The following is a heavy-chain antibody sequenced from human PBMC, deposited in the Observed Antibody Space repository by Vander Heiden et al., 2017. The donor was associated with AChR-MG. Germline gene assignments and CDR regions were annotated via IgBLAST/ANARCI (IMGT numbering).Heavy chain of an antibody. V-gene: IGHV1-2*04. D-gene: IGHD2-21*02. CDR1: GYTFTADY. Sequence: QVQLVQSGAAVKKPGASVKVSCKASGYTFTADYMHWVRQAPGQGLEWMGWINPNSGGTNYAQKFQGWVTMTRDTSISTAYMELSRLRSDDTAVYYCARGPSRDCGGDCYYFDYWGQGTLVTVSS. CDR3: ARGPSRDCGGDCYYFDY. J-gene: IGHJ4*02. CDR2: INPNSGGT.